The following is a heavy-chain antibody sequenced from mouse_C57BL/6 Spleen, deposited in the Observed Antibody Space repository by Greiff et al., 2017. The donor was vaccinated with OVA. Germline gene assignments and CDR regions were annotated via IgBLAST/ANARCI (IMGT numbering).Heavy chain of an antibody. Sequence: EVKLVESEGGLVQPGSSMKLSCTASGFTFSDYYMAWVRQVPEKGLEWVANINYDGSSTYYLDSLKSRFIISRDNAKNILYLQMSSLKSEDTATYYCAREGDYFVSYWYFDVWGTGTTVTVSS. J-gene: IGHJ1*03. V-gene: IGHV5-16*01. CDR1: GFTFSDYY. D-gene: IGHD2-13*01. CDR2: INYDGSST. CDR3: AREGDYFVSYWYFDV.